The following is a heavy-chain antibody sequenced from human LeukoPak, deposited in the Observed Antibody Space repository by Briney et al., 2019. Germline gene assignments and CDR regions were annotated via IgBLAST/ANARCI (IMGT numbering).Heavy chain of an antibody. CDR1: GFTFSTYA. J-gene: IGHJ3*02. V-gene: IGHV3-7*03. D-gene: IGHD3-3*01. CDR3: ARSEGSEKDDAFDI. Sequence: GESLRLSCAASGFTFSTYAMEWVRQAPGKGLEWVANMNQDGSLQYYVDSVKGRFTISRDNAKNSLYLQMNSLRAEDTAVYYCARSEGSEKDDAFDIWGQGTMVTVSS. CDR2: MNQDGSLQ.